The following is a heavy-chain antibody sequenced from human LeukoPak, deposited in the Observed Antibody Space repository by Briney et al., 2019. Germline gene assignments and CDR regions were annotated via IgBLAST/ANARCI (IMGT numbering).Heavy chain of an antibody. CDR1: GFPFSTYA. D-gene: IGHD2/OR15-2a*01. CDR3: AKEPYFHSRPYAALHFEY. V-gene: IGHV3-23*01. Sequence: PGGSLRLSCAASGFPFSTYAMSLVRQAPGKGLEWVSDISGSGHITDYADSVKGRFTISRDNSKNTLYLQMNSLSAEDTAVYHCAKEPYFHSRPYAALHFEYWGQGALVTVSS. CDR2: ISGSGHIT. J-gene: IGHJ4*02.